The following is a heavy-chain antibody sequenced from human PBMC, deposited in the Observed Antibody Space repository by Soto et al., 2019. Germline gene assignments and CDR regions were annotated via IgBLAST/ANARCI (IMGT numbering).Heavy chain of an antibody. CDR3: AREGDTAMVPIFDY. J-gene: IGHJ4*02. Sequence: QVQLVESGGGMVQPGRSLRLSCAASGFTFSSYAMHWVRQAPGKGLEWVAVISYDGSNKYYADSVKGRFTISRDNSKNTLYLQMNSLRAEDTAVYYCAREGDTAMVPIFDYWGQGTLVTVSS. CDR2: ISYDGSNK. CDR1: GFTFSSYA. D-gene: IGHD5-18*01. V-gene: IGHV3-30-3*01.